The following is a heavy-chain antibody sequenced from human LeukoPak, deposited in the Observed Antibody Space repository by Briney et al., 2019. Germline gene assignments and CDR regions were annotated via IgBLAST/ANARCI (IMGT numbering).Heavy chain of an antibody. D-gene: IGHD3-9*01. CDR3: AKDGPLYYDILTGYQNWFDP. CDR2: INTNNGNT. V-gene: IGHV1-18*01. Sequence: ASVKVSCKASGYTFTNYAFSWVRQAPGQGLEWMGWINTNNGNTNYVKRLQGRVTMTTDTSTTTAYMELRSLISDDTAVYYCAKDGPLYYDILTGYQNWFDPWGQGTLVTVSS. CDR1: GYTFTNYA. J-gene: IGHJ5*02.